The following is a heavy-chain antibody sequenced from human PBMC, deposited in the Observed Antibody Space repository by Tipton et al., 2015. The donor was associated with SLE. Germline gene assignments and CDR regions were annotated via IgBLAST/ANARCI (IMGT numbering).Heavy chain of an antibody. V-gene: IGHV3-23*03. J-gene: IGHJ4*02. CDR3: AKGKSDYDFWSGCLGV. D-gene: IGHD3-3*01. Sequence: SLRLSSAASGFTFSNYAMSWVRQAPGMGLECVSVIYSGGNTYYTDSVKGRFTISRDNSKNTVYLQMNSLRTDDTAIYYCAKGKSDYDFWSGCLGVWGQGTVVPVSS. CDR2: IYSGGNT. CDR1: GFTFSNYA.